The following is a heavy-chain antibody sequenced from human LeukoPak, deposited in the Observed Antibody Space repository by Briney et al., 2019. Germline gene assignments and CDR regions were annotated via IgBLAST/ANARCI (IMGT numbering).Heavy chain of an antibody. CDR2: ISTNGGST. CDR3: AKGRGTTVTAAADY. Sequence: GGSLRLSCSASGFTFSSSAMHWVRQAPGKGLECLSAISTNGGSTYYADSVKGRFTISRDNSKNTLFLQFNSLRADDTAVYYCAKGRGTTVTAAADYWGQGTLVTVSS. D-gene: IGHD4-17*01. V-gene: IGHV3-64*04. CDR1: GFTFSSSA. J-gene: IGHJ4*02.